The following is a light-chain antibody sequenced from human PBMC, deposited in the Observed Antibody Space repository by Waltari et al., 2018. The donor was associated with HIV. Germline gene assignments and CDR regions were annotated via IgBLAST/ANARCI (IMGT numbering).Light chain of an antibody. J-gene: IGKJ1*01. CDR3: QQYFNTPQT. V-gene: IGKV1-NL1*01. Sequence: DIQMTQSPSSLSASVGDRVTITCRASQGINNCLAWYQQKPGKAPKVMFYTTSRLDSGVPSMFSGTGSGTDYTLTISSLQPEDFATYHCQQYFNTPQTFGQGTKVTIK. CDR2: TTS. CDR1: QGINNC.